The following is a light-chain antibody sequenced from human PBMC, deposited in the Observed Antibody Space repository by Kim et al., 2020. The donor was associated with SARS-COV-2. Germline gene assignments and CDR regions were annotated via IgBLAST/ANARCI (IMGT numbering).Light chain of an antibody. CDR3: QQYNSYSRT. CDR2: KAS. V-gene: IGKV1-5*03. Sequence: DIQMTQSPSTLSASVRDRVTITCRASQSISSWLAWYQQKPGKAPKLLIYKASSLESGVPSRFSGSGSGTEFTLTISSLQPXXFATYYCQQYNSYSRTFGQGTKVDIK. CDR1: QSISSW. J-gene: IGKJ1*01.